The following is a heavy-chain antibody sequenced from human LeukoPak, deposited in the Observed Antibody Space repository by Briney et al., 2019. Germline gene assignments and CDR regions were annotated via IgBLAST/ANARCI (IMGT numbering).Heavy chain of an antibody. D-gene: IGHD1-26*01. CDR1: GFTFSSYS. Sequence: GGSLRLSCAASGFTFSSYSMNWVRQAPGKGREWVSYISRSSSTIYYADSVKGRFTFSRDNAKNSLYLQMNSLRAEDTAVSYCARITVFDIYSASQGSWFDPWGQGTLVTVSS. CDR2: ISRSSSTI. J-gene: IGHJ5*02. CDR3: ARITVFDIYSASQGSWFDP. V-gene: IGHV3-48*04.